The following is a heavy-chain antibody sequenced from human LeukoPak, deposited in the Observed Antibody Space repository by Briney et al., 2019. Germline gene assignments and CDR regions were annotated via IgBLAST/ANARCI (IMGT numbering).Heavy chain of an antibody. J-gene: IGHJ4*02. CDR3: ARGVNYGSKSYFDY. CDR2: IYIGDTT. CDR1: GFTVSSNY. D-gene: IGHD3-10*01. Sequence: GGSLILSCAASGFTVSSNYMIWVRQAPGKGLELVSVIYIGDTTYYADSVKGRFTISRDNSRNTLHLQMNSLRAEDTAVYHCARGVNYGSKSYFDYWGQGSLVTVSS. V-gene: IGHV3-53*01.